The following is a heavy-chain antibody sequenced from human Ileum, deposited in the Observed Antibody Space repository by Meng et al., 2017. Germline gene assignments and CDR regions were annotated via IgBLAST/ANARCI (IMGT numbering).Heavy chain of an antibody. CDR3: ARGVVTWDAFDI. Sequence: SVKVSCKASGGTFSSYAISWVRQAPGQGLEWMGGIIPIFGTANYAQKFQGRVTITADESTSTAYMELSSLRSEDTAVYYCARGVVTWDAFDIWGQGTMVTVSS. D-gene: IGHD3-3*01. V-gene: IGHV1-69*13. J-gene: IGHJ3*02. CDR1: GGTFSSYA. CDR2: IIPIFGTA.